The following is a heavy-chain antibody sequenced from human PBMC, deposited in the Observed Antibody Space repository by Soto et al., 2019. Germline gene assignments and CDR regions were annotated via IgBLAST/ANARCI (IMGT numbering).Heavy chain of an antibody. CDR2: TGATGRTT. CDR3: ARDPTRGSSSWYIWYYYGMDV. V-gene: IGHV3-23*01. D-gene: IGHD6-13*01. CDR1: GFTFNIYA. J-gene: IGHJ6*02. Sequence: GGSLRLSCAASGFTFNIYAMTWVRQAPGKGLEWVSTTGATGRTTYYSDSVKGRFTVSRDNSKNTLDLQMNSLRAEDTAVYYCARDPTRGSSSWYIWYYYGMDVWRQGTTVTVSS.